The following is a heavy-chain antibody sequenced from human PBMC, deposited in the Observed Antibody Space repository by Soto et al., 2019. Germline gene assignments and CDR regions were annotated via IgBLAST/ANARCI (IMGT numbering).Heavy chain of an antibody. Sequence: PGGSLRLSCAASGFSFSGYVMSWVRQAPGKGLEWVSSISGSGGGTYHADSVKGRFTISRDNSKDTLFLQVNSVRAEDTATYYCAKGGGENHYYDSSGHAFDIWGQGTMVTVSS. CDR2: ISGSGGGT. D-gene: IGHD3-22*01. J-gene: IGHJ3*02. CDR3: AKGGGENHYYDSSGHAFDI. V-gene: IGHV3-23*01. CDR1: GFSFSGYV.